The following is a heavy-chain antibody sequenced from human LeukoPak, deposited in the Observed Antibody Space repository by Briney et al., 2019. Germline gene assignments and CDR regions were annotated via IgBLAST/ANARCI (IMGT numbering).Heavy chain of an antibody. J-gene: IGHJ4*02. V-gene: IGHV5-51*01. Sequence: GESLKISCKGSGYSFTSYWIGWVRQMPGKGVEWVGIIFPGDSDTRYSPSFQGQVTISADKSISAAYLQWSSLKASDTAMYFCARRPCSSISCFFDYWGQGTLVTVSS. D-gene: IGHD2-2*01. CDR3: ARRPCSSISCFFDY. CDR2: IFPGDSDT. CDR1: GYSFTSYW.